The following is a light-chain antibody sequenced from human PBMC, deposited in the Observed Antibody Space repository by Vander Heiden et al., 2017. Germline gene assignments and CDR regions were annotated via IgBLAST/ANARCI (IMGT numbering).Light chain of an antibody. J-gene: IGKJ5*01. V-gene: IGKV1-13*02. CDR1: QGISSA. CDR3: QQFNTSPHT. Sequence: AIQLTQSPSSLSASIGDRVTITCRASQGISSALDWYQQKPGKTPELLIYHASSLESGVPSRFSGSGSGTDFTLTISSLQPEDFATYYCQQFNTSPHTFGQGTRLEIK. CDR2: HAS.